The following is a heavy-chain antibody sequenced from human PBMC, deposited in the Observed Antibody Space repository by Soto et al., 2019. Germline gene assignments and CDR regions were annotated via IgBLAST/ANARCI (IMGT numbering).Heavy chain of an antibody. D-gene: IGHD3-10*01. CDR1: GFTFNIYS. CDR2: INSYTNYV. Sequence: VQLVEYGGGLVKSGGSLKLSCVGSGFTFNIYSMNWVRQAPGKGLEWIASINSYTNYVWYADSVEGRFTISRDNAKNSLFLQMNGLREEDTGVYYCARDTFNYGRGFMMGKYSGLDVWGRGTTVSVS. CDR3: ARDTFNYGRGFMMGKYSGLDV. V-gene: IGHV3-21*02. J-gene: IGHJ6*02.